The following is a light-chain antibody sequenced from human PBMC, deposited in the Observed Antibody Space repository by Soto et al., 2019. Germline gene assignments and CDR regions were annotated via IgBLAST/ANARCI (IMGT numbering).Light chain of an antibody. J-gene: IGKJ5*01. Sequence: DIQLTQSPSPLSASVGDRVAITCLASQSIITYLNLYHQKPGKAHKVLIYDASNLQSGVPPRFSGSGSGTDFTLTISSLQPEDVATYFCQQSYRTPITFGQGTRLEI. CDR1: QSIITY. CDR2: DAS. CDR3: QQSYRTPIT. V-gene: IGKV1-39*01.